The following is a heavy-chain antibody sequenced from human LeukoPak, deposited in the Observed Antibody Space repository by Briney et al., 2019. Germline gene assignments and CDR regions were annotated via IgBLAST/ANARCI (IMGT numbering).Heavy chain of an antibody. V-gene: IGHV3-30*03. D-gene: IGHD6-19*01. CDR3: ARGSGSGWPLDR. CDR2: ISDDGSNT. Sequence: GGSLRLSCTASGFTLSSFGMHWVRQAPGKGLEWVAVISDDGSNTYYADSVKGRFTISRDNSKNTLYLQLNSLRAEDTAVYYCARGSGSGWPLDRWGQGALVTVSS. CDR1: GFTLSSFG. J-gene: IGHJ5*02.